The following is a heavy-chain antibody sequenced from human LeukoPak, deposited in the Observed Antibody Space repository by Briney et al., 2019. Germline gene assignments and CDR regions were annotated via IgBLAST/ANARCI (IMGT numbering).Heavy chain of an antibody. J-gene: IGHJ6*02. CDR3: ARENYYGSGYYYYGMDV. Sequence: GGSLRLSCAASGFTFSSYAMHWVRQAPGKGLEWVAVISYDGSNKYYADSVKGRFTISRDNSKNTLYLQMNSLRVEDTAVYYCARENYYGSGYYYYGMDVWGQGTTVTVSS. V-gene: IGHV3-30-3*01. CDR2: ISYDGSNK. CDR1: GFTFSSYA. D-gene: IGHD3-10*01.